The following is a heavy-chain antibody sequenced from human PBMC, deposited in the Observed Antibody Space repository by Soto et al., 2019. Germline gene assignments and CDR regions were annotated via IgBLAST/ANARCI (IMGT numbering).Heavy chain of an antibody. CDR2: IWFDGTKK. CDR1: GFTFSTYG. Sequence: GGSLGLSCAASGFTFSTYGMHWVRQAPGKGLEWVAVIWFDGTKKYYADSVNGRFTISRDNSKNTLYLQMNSLRAEDTAVYYCASQIFWIRPTPSGIDVRGQATAVT. CDR3: ASQIFWIRPTPSGIDV. V-gene: IGHV3-33*01. D-gene: IGHD3-9*01. J-gene: IGHJ6*02.